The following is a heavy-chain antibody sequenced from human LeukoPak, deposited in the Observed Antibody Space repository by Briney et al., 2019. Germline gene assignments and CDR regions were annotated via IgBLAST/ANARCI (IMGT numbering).Heavy chain of an antibody. Sequence: GASVKVSCKASGYTFTSYGINWVRQAPGQGLEWMGWISAYNGNTNYAQKFQGRVTMTRDTSISTAYMELSRLRSDNTAVYYCARPVYSGSFDDAFDIWGQGTMVTVSS. CDR3: ARPVYSGSFDDAFDI. J-gene: IGHJ3*02. CDR1: GYTFTSYG. CDR2: ISAYNGNT. D-gene: IGHD1-26*01. V-gene: IGHV1-18*01.